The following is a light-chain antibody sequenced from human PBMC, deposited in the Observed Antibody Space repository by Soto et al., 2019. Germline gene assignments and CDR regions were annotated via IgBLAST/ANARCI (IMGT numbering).Light chain of an antibody. Sequence: DIQMTQSPSTLSASVGDRVTITCRARQSISSWLAWYQQKPGKAPKLLIYDASRLESGVPSRFSGSGSGTEFTLTISSLQPDDFATYYCQQYNRYYTFGQGTKLEIK. CDR2: DAS. V-gene: IGKV1-5*01. CDR3: QQYNRYYT. CDR1: QSISSW. J-gene: IGKJ2*01.